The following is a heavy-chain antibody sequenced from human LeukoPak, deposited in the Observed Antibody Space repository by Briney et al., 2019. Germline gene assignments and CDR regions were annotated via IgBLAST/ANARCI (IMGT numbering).Heavy chain of an antibody. J-gene: IGHJ3*02. D-gene: IGHD3-3*01. V-gene: IGHV5-51*01. CDR2: IYPGDSDT. CDR1: GYSFTSYW. CDR3: ARHVGVGGYYADDAFDI. Sequence: GESLKISCKGSGYSFTSYWIGWVRQMPGKGLEWMGIIYPGDSDTRYNPSFQGQVTISADKSISTAYLQWSSLKASDTAMYYCARHVGVGGYYADDAFDIWGQGTMVTVSS.